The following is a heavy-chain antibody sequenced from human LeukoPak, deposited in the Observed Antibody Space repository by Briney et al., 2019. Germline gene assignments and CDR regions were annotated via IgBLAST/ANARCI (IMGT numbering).Heavy chain of an antibody. CDR2: ISGSGGST. CDR1: GFTFSSYA. CDR3: ANPHRGSPNPEDVPAAIRIGSSWSEDAFDI. D-gene: IGHD2-2*01. Sequence: PGGSLRLSCAASGFTFSSYAMSWVRQAPGKGLEWVSAISGSGGSTYYADSVKGRFTISRDNSKNTLYLQMNSLRAEDTAVYYCANPHRGSPNPEDVPAAIRIGSSWSEDAFDIWGQGTMVTVSS. V-gene: IGHV3-23*01. J-gene: IGHJ3*02.